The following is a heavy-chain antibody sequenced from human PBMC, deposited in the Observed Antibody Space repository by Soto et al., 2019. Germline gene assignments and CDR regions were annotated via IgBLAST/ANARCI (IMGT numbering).Heavy chain of an antibody. D-gene: IGHD1-26*01. CDR1: GFSFNFYA. J-gene: IGHJ2*01. CDR2: ISNDGSSE. V-gene: IGHV3-30-3*01. Sequence: QVQLVESGGGVVQPGRSLRISCAATGFSFNFYAMYWVRQAPGKGLEWVAMISNDGSSENYADSGRGRFIISRDNSKKTLFLQMNSLRPEDTATYYCVRDSGANYGTFWYFDLWGRGTLVTVSS. CDR3: VRDSGANYGTFWYFDL.